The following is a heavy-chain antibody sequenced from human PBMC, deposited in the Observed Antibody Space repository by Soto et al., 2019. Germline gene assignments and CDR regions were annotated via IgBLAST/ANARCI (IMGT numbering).Heavy chain of an antibody. CDR2: IYPGNSNT. Sequence: PGESLKISCKDYGYSFTNNWIAWVRQMPGKGLEWMGSIYPGNSNTMYSPSFQGQVTISADTALSTTYLQWDTLKPSDTAIYFCASDSHCDGGNCPMGGFDMWGQGTMVTVSS. CDR3: ASDSHCDGGNCPMGGFDM. D-gene: IGHD2-15*01. V-gene: IGHV5-51*01. CDR1: GYSFTNNW. J-gene: IGHJ3*02.